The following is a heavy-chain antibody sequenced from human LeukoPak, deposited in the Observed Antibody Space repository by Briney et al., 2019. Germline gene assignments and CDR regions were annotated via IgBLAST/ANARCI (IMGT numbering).Heavy chain of an antibody. CDR2: IYYSGST. V-gene: IGHV4-39*07. CDR1: GGSISSSSYY. D-gene: IGHD3-22*01. J-gene: IGHJ6*02. CDR3: ARRHSSGYYYYYGMDV. Sequence: SETLSLTCTVSGGSISSSSYYWGWIRQPPGKGLEWIGSIYYSGSTYYNPSLKSRVTISVDTSKNQFSLKLSSVTAADTAVYYCARRHSSGYYYYYGMDVWGQGTTVTVSS.